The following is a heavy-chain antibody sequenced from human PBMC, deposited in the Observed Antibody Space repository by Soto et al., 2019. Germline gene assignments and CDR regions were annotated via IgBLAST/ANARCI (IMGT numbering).Heavy chain of an antibody. Sequence: GGSLRLSCVASGFTFSDYWMTWVRQAPGKGLGWVATIKQDGSEEYYVDSVKGRFIISRDNAKNSLYLKMNSLRAEDTAVYYCARRQWFYDIVTGYYSYYFDYWGQGTLVTVSS. CDR3: ARRQWFYDIVTGYYSYYFDY. J-gene: IGHJ4*02. CDR1: GFTFSDYW. V-gene: IGHV3-7*01. D-gene: IGHD3-9*01. CDR2: IKQDGSEE.